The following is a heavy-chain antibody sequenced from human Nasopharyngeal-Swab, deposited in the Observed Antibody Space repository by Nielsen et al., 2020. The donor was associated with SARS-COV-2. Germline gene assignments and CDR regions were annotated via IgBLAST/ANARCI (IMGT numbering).Heavy chain of an antibody. CDR2: ITPSGDST. Sequence: GESLKISCAASGFTFSSYAMSWVRQAPGKGLEWVSAITPSGDSTYYADSVKGRFTISRDNSKNTLYLQMNSLRAEDTAVYYCAKERPVVVAATDNDYWGQGTLVTVSS. CDR3: AKERPVVVAATDNDY. J-gene: IGHJ4*02. CDR1: GFTFSSYA. D-gene: IGHD2-15*01. V-gene: IGHV3-23*01.